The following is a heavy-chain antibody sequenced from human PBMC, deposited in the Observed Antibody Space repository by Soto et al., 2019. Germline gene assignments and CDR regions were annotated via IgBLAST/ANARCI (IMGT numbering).Heavy chain of an antibody. J-gene: IGHJ4*02. CDR2: INPNSGGT. D-gene: IGHD3-22*01. V-gene: IGHV1-2*02. Sequence: SGQVSCKASAYTFTGYYMHWVRQAPGQGLEWMGWINPNSGGTNYAQKFQGRVTMTRDTSISTAYMELSRLRSDDTAVYYCARDLGYYDSSGPFDYWGQGTLVTVSS. CDR3: ARDLGYYDSSGPFDY. CDR1: AYTFTGYY.